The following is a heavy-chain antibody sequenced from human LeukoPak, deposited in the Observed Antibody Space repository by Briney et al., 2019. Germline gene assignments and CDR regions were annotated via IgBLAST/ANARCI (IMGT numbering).Heavy chain of an antibody. Sequence: GGSLRLSCAASGFTFSSYSMNWVRQAPGKGLEWVSSISSSSSYIYYADSVKGRFTISRDNAKNSLYLQMNSLRAEDTAVYYCARDRGLTMVRGDPGDAFDIWGQGTMVTVSS. V-gene: IGHV3-21*01. J-gene: IGHJ3*02. CDR3: ARDRGLTMVRGDPGDAFDI. CDR1: GFTFSSYS. CDR2: ISSSSSYI. D-gene: IGHD3-10*01.